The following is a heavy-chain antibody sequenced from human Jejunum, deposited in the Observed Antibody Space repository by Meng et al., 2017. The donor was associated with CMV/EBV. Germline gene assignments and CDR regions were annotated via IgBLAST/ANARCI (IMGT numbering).Heavy chain of an antibody. V-gene: IGHV1-8*01. CDR1: GYTFTSYD. CDR3: ATGVADFEY. J-gene: IGHJ4*02. D-gene: IGHD6-19*01. Sequence: QVQLVQSGAEVKKPGASVKVSCKASGYTFTSYDINWVRQGTGQGREWMGWMNPNRGTTGYAQKFQGRVTMTRNISKSTAYMDLSSLRSEDTAVYYCATGVADFEYWGQGTLVTVSS. CDR2: MNPNRGTT.